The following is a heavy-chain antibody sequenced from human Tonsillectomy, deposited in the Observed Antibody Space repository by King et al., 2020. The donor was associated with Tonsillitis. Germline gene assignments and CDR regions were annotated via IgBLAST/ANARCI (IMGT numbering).Heavy chain of an antibody. CDR3: ATGAIT. CDR1: AYNFTTYP. V-gene: IGHV1-3*01. D-gene: IGHD5-12*01. J-gene: IGHJ5*02. CDR2: INAGHDNA. Sequence: QLVQSGAEVKKPGASVKVSCKASAYNFTTYPIHWVRQAPGQRLEWMGWINAGHDNAKYSQKFQGRVTITLDTSASTAYMELSSLRSEDTAVYYCATGAITWGQGTLVTVSS.